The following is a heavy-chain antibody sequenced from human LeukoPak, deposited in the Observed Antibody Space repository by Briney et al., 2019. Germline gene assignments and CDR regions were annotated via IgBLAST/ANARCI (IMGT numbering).Heavy chain of an antibody. CDR1: CDSITSSDYY. CDR2: INSKGGT. J-gene: IGHJ5*02. D-gene: IGHD1-1*01. V-gene: IGHV4-39*01. CDR3: ARHTRGNNWFDP. Sequence: PAETLSLTCTVSCDSITSSDYYCDWIRQSPGKGLEWIGDINSKGGTYYNPSLKSRVPMSVDISKNPSPLKLSSVSAADKAVYYCARHTRGNNWFDPWGQGTLVTVSS.